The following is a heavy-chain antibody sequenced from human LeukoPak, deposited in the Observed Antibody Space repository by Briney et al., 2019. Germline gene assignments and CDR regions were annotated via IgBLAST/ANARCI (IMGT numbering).Heavy chain of an antibody. J-gene: IGHJ5*02. V-gene: IGHV4-34*01. CDR1: GGSFSGYY. CDR3: ARDTAGDDWFDP. D-gene: IGHD5-18*01. CDR2: INHSGST. Sequence: SETLSLTCAVYGGSFSGYYWSWIRQPPGKGLEWIGEINHSGSTNYNPSLKSRVTISVDTSKNQFSLKLSSVTAADTAVYYCARDTAGDDWFDPWGQGTLVTVSS.